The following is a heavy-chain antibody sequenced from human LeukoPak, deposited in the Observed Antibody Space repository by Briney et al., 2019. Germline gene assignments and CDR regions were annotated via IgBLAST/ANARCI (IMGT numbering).Heavy chain of an antibody. CDR3: ARGMTGSYFGYFDY. J-gene: IGHJ4*02. CDR1: GFTFSSYE. V-gene: IGHV3-48*03. Sequence: GGSLRLSCAASGFTFSSYEMNWVRQAPGKGLEWVSYISSFGGTIYYADSVKGRFTISRENAKNSLYLQMNSLRAEDTAVYYCARGMTGSYFGYFDYWGQGTLVTVSS. D-gene: IGHD1-26*01. CDR2: ISSFGGTI.